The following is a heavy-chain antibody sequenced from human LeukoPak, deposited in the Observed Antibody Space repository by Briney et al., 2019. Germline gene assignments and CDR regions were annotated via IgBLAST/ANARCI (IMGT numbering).Heavy chain of an antibody. Sequence: GGSLRLPCAASGFTFSRYDMHWVRQATGKGLEWVASLGIGGDTYYPDSVRGRFTISRENAKNSLYLQMNSLRAGDTAVYYCAKDNLYLSGLDYWGQGTLVTVSS. V-gene: IGHV3-13*01. CDR3: AKDNLYLSGLDY. CDR1: GFTFSRYD. J-gene: IGHJ4*02. CDR2: LGIGGDT. D-gene: IGHD2-21*01.